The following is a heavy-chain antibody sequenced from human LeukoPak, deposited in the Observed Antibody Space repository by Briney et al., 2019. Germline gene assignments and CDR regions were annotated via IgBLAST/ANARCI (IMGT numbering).Heavy chain of an antibody. J-gene: IGHJ4*02. Sequence: SEALSLTCTVSGGSISSSSYYWGWIRQPPGKRLERIGSIYYSGSTYYNPSLKSRVTISEDTSKIKFSLKLSSVTAADTAVYFCARVTDTAMVHDYWGQGTLVTVSS. CDR1: GGSISSSSYY. V-gene: IGHV4-39*07. CDR2: IYYSGST. D-gene: IGHD5-18*01. CDR3: ARVTDTAMVHDY.